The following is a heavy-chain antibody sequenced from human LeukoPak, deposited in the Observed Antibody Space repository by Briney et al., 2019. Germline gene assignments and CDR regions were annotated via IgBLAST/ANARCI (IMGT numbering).Heavy chain of an antibody. V-gene: IGHV4-59*08. CDR3: ARGARAGYNLEPFDY. D-gene: IGHD5-24*01. CDR1: GGSMSSYY. Sequence: PSETLSLTCSVSGGSMSSYYWSWIRQPPGRGLVGIGYIYYSGSTKYNPSLKSRVTISVDPSKNQFSLKLSSVTAADTAVYYCARGARAGYNLEPFDYWGQGTLVTVSS. J-gene: IGHJ4*02. CDR2: IYYSGST.